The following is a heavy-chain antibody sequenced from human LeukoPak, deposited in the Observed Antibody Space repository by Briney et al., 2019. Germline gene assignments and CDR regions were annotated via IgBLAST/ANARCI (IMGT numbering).Heavy chain of an antibody. CDR1: GFTFSSYA. CDR3: AKCSTSAYTTGWCNWIDP. V-gene: IGHV3-23*01. CDR2: ISGSGGST. D-gene: IGHD6-19*01. Sequence: GGSLSLPCAASGFTFSSYAMSWVRQAPGTGLEWVSAISGSGGSTYYADSVKGRFTISRDNSKNTLYLQMNSPRAEHTAVYYCAKCSTSAYTTGWCNWIDPWGQGTLVTVSS. J-gene: IGHJ5*02.